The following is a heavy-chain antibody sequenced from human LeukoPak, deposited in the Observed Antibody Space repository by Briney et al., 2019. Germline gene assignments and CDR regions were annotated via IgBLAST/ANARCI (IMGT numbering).Heavy chain of an antibody. J-gene: IGHJ4*02. D-gene: IGHD3-3*01. V-gene: IGHV1-69*05. CDR2: IIPIFGTA. CDR1: GGTFSSYA. Sequence: SVKVSCKASGGTFSSYAISWVRQAPGQGLEWMGGIIPIFGTANYAQKFQGRVTITTDESTSTAYMELSSLRSEDTAVYYCAIRFLEWLGIDYWGQGTLVTVSS. CDR3: AIRFLEWLGIDY.